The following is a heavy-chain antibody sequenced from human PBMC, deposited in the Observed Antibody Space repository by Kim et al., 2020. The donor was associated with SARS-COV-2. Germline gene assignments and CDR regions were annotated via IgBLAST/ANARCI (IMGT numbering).Heavy chain of an antibody. D-gene: IGHD2-2*01. CDR3: ARVLRGSSTSCYFCPHDAFDI. CDR1: GGTFSSYA. Sequence: SVKVSCKASGGTFSSYAISWVRQAPGQGLEWMGRIIPILGIANYAQKFQGRVTITADKSTSTAYMELSSLRSEDTAVYYCARVLRGSSTSCYFCPHDAFDIWGQGTMVTVSS. V-gene: IGHV1-69*04. CDR2: IIPILGIA. J-gene: IGHJ3*02.